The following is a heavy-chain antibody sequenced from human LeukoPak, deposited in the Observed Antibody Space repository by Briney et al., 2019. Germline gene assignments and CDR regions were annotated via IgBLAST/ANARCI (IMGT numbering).Heavy chain of an antibody. CDR1: GFTVSSNY. V-gene: IGHV3-53*01. CDR2: IYTGGST. Sequence: PGRSLTLSCAASGFTVSSNYMSSGRQAPGKGMEWVSVIYTGGSTYYAHSVKDRFTISRDKSKNTLYLQMNSPRHEHPAVYYCARVRPHPVIDVWGKGTTVTVS. CDR3: ARVRPHPVIDV. J-gene: IGHJ6*03. D-gene: IGHD6-6*01.